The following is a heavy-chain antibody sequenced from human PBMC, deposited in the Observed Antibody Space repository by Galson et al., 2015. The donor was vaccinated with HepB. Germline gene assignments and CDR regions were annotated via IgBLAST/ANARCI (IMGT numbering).Heavy chain of an antibody. Sequence: SVKVSCKASGYTFTSYYMHWVRQAPGQGLEWMGIINPSGGSTSYAQKFQGRVTMTRDTSTSTVYMELSSLRSEDTAVYYCARDHRTPPYDYGGRHWYFDLWGRGTLVTVSS. CDR3: ARDHRTPPYDYGGRHWYFDL. CDR2: INPSGGST. CDR1: GYTFTSYY. D-gene: IGHD4-23*01. V-gene: IGHV1-46*01. J-gene: IGHJ2*01.